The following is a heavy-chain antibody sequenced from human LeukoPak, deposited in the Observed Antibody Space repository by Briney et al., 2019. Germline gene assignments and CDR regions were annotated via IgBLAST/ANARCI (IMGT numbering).Heavy chain of an antibody. CDR1: GFTFSSYA. CDR2: ISGSGGST. D-gene: IGHD3-10*01. J-gene: IGHJ4*02. V-gene: IGHV3-23*01. Sequence: PGASLRLSCAASGFTFSSYAMSWVRQAPGKGLEWVSAISGSGGSTYYADSVKARFTISRDNSKNTLYLQMNSLRAEDTAVYYCAKSRIDRAGTSGYFDYWGQGTLVTVSS. CDR3: AKSRIDRAGTSGYFDY.